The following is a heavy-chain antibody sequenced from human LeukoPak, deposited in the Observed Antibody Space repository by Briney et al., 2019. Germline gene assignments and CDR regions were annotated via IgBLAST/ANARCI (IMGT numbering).Heavy chain of an antibody. CDR1: GYSFTSYW. J-gene: IGHJ1*01. D-gene: IGHD3-22*01. V-gene: IGHV5-51*01. CDR3: ARHSNPEHYYDSSGPLSKGYFQH. Sequence: GESLKISCKGSGYSFTSYWIGWVRQMPGKGLEWMGIIYPGDSDTRYSPSFQGQVTISADKSISTAYLQWSSLKASDTAMYYCARHSNPEHYYDSSGPLSKGYFQHWGQGTLVTVSS. CDR2: IYPGDSDT.